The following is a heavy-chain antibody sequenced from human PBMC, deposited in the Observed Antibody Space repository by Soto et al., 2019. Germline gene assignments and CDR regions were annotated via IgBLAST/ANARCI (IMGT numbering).Heavy chain of an antibody. V-gene: IGHV4-31*03. CDR2: IYYSGST. J-gene: IGHJ3*02. CDR3: ARGANWGYVLDAFDI. Sequence: QVQLQESGPGLVKPSQTLSLTCTVSGGSISSGGYYWSWIRQHPGKGLEWIGYIYYSGSTYYNPSLKSRVTISVDTSKNQFSLKLSSVTAADTAVYYCARGANWGYVLDAFDIWGQGTMVTVSS. D-gene: IGHD7-27*01. CDR1: GGSISSGGYY.